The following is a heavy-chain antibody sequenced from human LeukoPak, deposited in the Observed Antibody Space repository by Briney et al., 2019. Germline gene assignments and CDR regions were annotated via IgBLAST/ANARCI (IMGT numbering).Heavy chain of an antibody. CDR1: GGSISSYY. CDR2: IYYSGST. D-gene: IGHD2-2*02. J-gene: IGHJ4*02. CDR3: ARFYCSSTSCYTYYFDY. Sequence: SETLSPTCTVSGGSISSYYWSWIRQPPGKGLEWIGYIYYSGSTNYNPSLKSRVTISVDTSKNQFSLKLSSVTAADTAVYYCARFYCSSTSCYTYYFDYWGQGTLVTVSS. V-gene: IGHV4-59*01.